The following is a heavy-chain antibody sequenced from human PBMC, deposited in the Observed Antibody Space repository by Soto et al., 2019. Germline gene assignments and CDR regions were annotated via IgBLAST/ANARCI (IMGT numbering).Heavy chain of an antibody. CDR3: ARVDYDFWSGYYTGRNWFDP. J-gene: IGHJ5*02. Sequence: ASETLSLTCTVSGGSISSSSYYWGWIRQPPGKGLEWIGSIYYSGSTYYNPSLKSRVTISVDTSKNQFSLKLSSVTAADTAVYYCARVDYDFWSGYYTGRNWFDPWGQGTLVTVSS. D-gene: IGHD3-3*01. CDR1: GGSISSSSYY. CDR2: IYYSGST. V-gene: IGHV4-39*01.